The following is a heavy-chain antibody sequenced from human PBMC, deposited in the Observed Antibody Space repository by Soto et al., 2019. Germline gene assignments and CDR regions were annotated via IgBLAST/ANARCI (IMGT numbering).Heavy chain of an antibody. Sequence: GESLKISCKVSGYSFTTYWLAWVRQMPGKGLEYMGIIYPGDSDARYSPSFQGQVTLSVDKSINTAYLQWTGLKASDSAIYYCARARVSTPRLEDPFDIWGQGTMVTVSS. D-gene: IGHD5-12*01. J-gene: IGHJ3*02. V-gene: IGHV5-51*01. CDR2: IYPGDSDA. CDR1: GYSFTTYW. CDR3: ARARVSTPRLEDPFDI.